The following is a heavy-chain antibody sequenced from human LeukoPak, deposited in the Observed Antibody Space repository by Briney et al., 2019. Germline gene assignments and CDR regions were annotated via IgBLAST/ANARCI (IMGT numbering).Heavy chain of an antibody. J-gene: IGHJ4*02. CDR1: GGSLSVGGYF. CDR3: ARDRSGLYYFDY. Sequence: SRTLSLTSTVPGGSLSVGGYFCSWIRHHPRSCLEWLGYMYYSGSSYYNPSLKSRVTISVDTSKNQFSLKLSSVTAADTAVYYCARDRSGLYYFDYWGQGTLVTVSS. D-gene: IGHD5-12*01. CDR2: MYYSGSS. V-gene: IGHV4-31*03.